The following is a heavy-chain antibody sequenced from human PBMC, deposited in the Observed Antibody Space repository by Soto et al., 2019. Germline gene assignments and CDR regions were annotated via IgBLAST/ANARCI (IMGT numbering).Heavy chain of an antibody. J-gene: IGHJ6*02. D-gene: IGHD6-13*01. CDR2: IYSGGST. V-gene: IGHV3-53*01. CDR3: ARAGYSSSWSSYYYYGMDV. Sequence: GGGLIQPGGSLRLSCAASGFTVSSNYMSWVRQAPGKGLEWVSVIYSGGSTYYADSVKGRFTISRDNSKNTLYLQMNSLRAEDTAVYYCARAGYSSSWSSYYYYGMDVWGQGTTVTVSS. CDR1: GFTVSSNY.